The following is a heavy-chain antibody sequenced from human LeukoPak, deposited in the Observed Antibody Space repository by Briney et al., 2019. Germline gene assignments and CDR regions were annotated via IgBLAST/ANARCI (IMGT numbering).Heavy chain of an antibody. J-gene: IGHJ5*02. CDR1: GGTFSSYA. CDR2: IIPIFGTA. V-gene: IGHV1-69*05. CDR3: AREVGGTVTTSWFDP. Sequence: ASVKVSCKASGGTFSSYAISWVRQAPGQELEWMGGIIPIFGTANYAQKFQGRVTIITDESTSTAYMELSSLRSEDTAVYYCAREVGGTVTTSWFDPWGQGTLVTVSS. D-gene: IGHD4-11*01.